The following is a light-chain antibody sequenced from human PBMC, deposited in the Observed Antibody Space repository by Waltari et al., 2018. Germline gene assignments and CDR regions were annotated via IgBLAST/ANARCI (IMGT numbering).Light chain of an antibody. J-gene: IGKJ3*01. CDR2: DAS. V-gene: IGKV1-39*01. CDR1: QIITNY. CDR3: YQSYSDSRGGFA. Sequence: DMQMTQSPSSLSSSVGGRISITCRASQIITNYLKWYQQKPGKAPDRLIYDASYLFSGVPSRLCGSGSGTDVTHTTDSLQPEESATYDCYQSYSDSRGGFAFGPGTKVDIK.